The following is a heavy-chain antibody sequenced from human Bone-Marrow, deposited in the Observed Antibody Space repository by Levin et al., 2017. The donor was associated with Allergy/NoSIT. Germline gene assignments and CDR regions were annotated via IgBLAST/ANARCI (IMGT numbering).Heavy chain of an antibody. Sequence: GESLKIYCAASGFTFSDYYMSWIRQAPGKGLEWVSYISSSSSYTNYADSVKGRFTISRDNAKNSLYLQMNSLRAEDTAVYYCARVLVVVPAATNPEVYYFDYWGQGTLVTVSS. V-gene: IGHV3-11*05. CDR2: ISSSSSYT. CDR1: GFTFSDYY. D-gene: IGHD2-2*01. CDR3: ARVLVVVPAATNPEVYYFDY. J-gene: IGHJ4*02.